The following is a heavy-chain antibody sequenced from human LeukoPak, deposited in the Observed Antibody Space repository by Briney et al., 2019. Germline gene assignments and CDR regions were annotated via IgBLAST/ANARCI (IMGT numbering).Heavy chain of an antibody. D-gene: IGHD6-13*01. CDR3: ARMSIAAAGLWYFDL. CDR1: GGSFSGHY. CDR2: INHSGST. V-gene: IGHV4-34*01. Sequence: SETLSLTCAVYGGSFSGHYWSWIRQPPGKGLEWIGEINHSGSTNYNPSLKSRVTISVDTSKNQFSLKLSSVTAADTAVYYCARMSIAAAGLWYFDLWGRGTLVTVSS. J-gene: IGHJ2*01.